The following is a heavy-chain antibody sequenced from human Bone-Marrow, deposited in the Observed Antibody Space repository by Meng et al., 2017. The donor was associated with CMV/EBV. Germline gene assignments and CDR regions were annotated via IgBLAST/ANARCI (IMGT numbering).Heavy chain of an antibody. V-gene: IGHV3-9*01. D-gene: IGHD6-6*01. J-gene: IGHJ4*02. CDR2: ISWNSDTI. CDR1: GFSFDDYA. CDR3: AKDKLGSSSHFDY. Sequence: SLKISCAASGFSFDDYAMHWVRLRPGKGLEWVSGISWNSDTIGYADSVKGRFTISRDNAKNSLYLQINSLRTEDTALYYCAKDKLGSSSHFDYWGQGTLDTVSS.